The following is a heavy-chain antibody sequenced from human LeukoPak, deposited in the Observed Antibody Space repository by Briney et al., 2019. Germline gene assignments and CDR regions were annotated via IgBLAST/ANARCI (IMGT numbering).Heavy chain of an antibody. D-gene: IGHD3-22*01. CDR2: TNSVVSST. V-gene: IGHV3-74*01. Sequence: GGSLRLSCAASGFTFSRYWMHWVRHAPGKGLVWVSRTNSVVSSTSYADSVKGRFTISRDNAKNTLYLQMKSLRAEDTAVYYCARGYDSSGYYYADAFDIWGQGTTVTVSS. CDR1: GFTFSRYW. J-gene: IGHJ3*02. CDR3: ARGYDSSGYYYADAFDI.